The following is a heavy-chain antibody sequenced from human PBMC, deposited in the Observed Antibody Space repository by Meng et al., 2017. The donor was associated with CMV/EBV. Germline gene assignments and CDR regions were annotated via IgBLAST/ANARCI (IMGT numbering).Heavy chain of an antibody. J-gene: IGHJ2*01. V-gene: IGHV1-46*01. CDR3: ARSGSTTSQQPGYFDL. D-gene: IGHD2-2*01. CDR1: GYTLSHYW. CDR2: INPSGGST. Sequence: ASVKVSCKASGYTLSHYWMHWVRQARGQGLEWVGIINPSGGSTTYAQKFQGRVVLTRDTSTSTVYMDLSSLRSEDRAVYYCARSGSTTSQQPGYFDLWGRGTLVTVSS.